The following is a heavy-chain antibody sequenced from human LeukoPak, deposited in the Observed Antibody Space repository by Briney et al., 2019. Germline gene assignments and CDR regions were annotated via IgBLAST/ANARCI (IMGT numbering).Heavy chain of an antibody. V-gene: IGHV4-59*01. D-gene: IGHD6-13*01. CDR2: ISSSGST. CDR3: ARAAAGYYYYYYYMDV. Sequence: PSETLSLTCTVSGGAISSYYWSWIRQPPGKGLEWIGYISSSGSTNYNPSLKSRVTISVDTSKNQFSLKLSSVTAADTAVYYCARAAAGYYYYYYYMDVWGKGTTVTISS. CDR1: GGAISSYY. J-gene: IGHJ6*03.